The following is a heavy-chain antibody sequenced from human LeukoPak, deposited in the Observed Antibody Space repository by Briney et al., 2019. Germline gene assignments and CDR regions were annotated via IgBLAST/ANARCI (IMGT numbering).Heavy chain of an antibody. CDR3: ARDLTTYPYNWFDP. V-gene: IGHV4-61*02. Sequence: PSETLSLTCTVSGGSISSGGYYWSWIRQTAGKGLEWIARIYSDGSTIYNPSLKSRVTISLDTSKNQFSLQLSSVTAADTAVYYCARDLTTYPYNWFDPWGQGTLVTVSS. CDR1: GGSISSGGYY. J-gene: IGHJ5*02. CDR2: IYSDGST. D-gene: IGHD4/OR15-4a*01.